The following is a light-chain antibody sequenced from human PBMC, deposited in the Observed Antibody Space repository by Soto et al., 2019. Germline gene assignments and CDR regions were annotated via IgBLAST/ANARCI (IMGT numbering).Light chain of an antibody. CDR3: QQRSKVPGDT. CDR2: GAS. Sequence: EVVLTQSPATLSLSPGERATLSCRASENVRTFVDWYQQKPGQAPRLLIYGASNRATGIPARFSGSGSGTDFTLTISNLEPEDFAVYYCQQRSKVPGDTFGPGTKVDIK. J-gene: IGKJ3*01. CDR1: ENVRTF. V-gene: IGKV3-11*01.